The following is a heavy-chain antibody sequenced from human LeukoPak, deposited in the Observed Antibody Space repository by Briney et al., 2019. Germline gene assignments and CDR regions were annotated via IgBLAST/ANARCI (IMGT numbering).Heavy chain of an antibody. Sequence: SVKVSCKASGGTFSSYAISWVRQAPGQGLEWMGGIIPIFGTANYAQKFQGRVTITADESTSTAYTELSSLRSEDTAVYYCARDRISIVVVPAAKGGWFDPWGQGTLVTVSS. D-gene: IGHD2-2*01. CDR3: ARDRISIVVVPAAKGGWFDP. CDR1: GGTFSSYA. J-gene: IGHJ5*02. CDR2: IIPIFGTA. V-gene: IGHV1-69*13.